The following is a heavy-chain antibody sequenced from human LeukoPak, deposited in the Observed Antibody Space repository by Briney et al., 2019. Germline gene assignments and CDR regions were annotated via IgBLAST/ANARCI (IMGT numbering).Heavy chain of an antibody. D-gene: IGHD3-3*01. Sequence: GGSLRLSCAASGFTFDDYTMHWVRQAPGKGLEWVSLISWDGGSTYYADSVKGRFTISRDNSKNSLYQQMNSLRTEDTALYYCAKDIGTIFGVVIDAFDIWGQGTMVTVSS. J-gene: IGHJ3*02. CDR1: GFTFDDYT. CDR3: AKDIGTIFGVVIDAFDI. V-gene: IGHV3-43*01. CDR2: ISWDGGST.